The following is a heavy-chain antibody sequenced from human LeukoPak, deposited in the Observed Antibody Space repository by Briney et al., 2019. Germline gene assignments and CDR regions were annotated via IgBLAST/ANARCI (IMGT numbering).Heavy chain of an antibody. D-gene: IGHD6-6*01. CDR1: GFTFNSYS. Sequence: PGGSLRLSCAASGFTFNSYSMNWVRQAPGKGLEWVSYISSSSSTIYHADSVKGRLTISRDNANNSLYLQMNSLRDEDTAVYYCARGGIAARPVVYYYGMDVWGQGTTVTVSS. CDR3: ARGGIAARPVVYYYGMDV. V-gene: IGHV3-48*02. CDR2: ISSSSSTI. J-gene: IGHJ6*02.